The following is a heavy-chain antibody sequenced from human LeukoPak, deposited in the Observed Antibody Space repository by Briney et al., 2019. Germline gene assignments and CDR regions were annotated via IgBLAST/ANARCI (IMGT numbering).Heavy chain of an antibody. CDR1: GYTFTSYA. CDR3: ARDNDAGSLHY. CDR2: INTGNGDT. V-gene: IGHV1-3*04. J-gene: IGHJ4*02. D-gene: IGHD2-8*01. Sequence: ASVTVSFMASGYTFTSYAMHWVRPAPGQRLEWMGWINTGNGDTRYSQKFQGRVTITRDTSASTVYMDLSSLRSEDTAVYYCARDNDAGSLHYWGQGTLVTVSA.